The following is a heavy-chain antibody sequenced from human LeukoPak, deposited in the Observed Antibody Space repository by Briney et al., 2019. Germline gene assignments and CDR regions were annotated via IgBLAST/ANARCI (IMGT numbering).Heavy chain of an antibody. CDR2: INHSGST. J-gene: IGHJ5*02. V-gene: IGHV4-34*01. CDR3: ARVVGIYGSGSGNWFDP. Sequence: PSETLSLTCAVYGGSFSGYYWGWIRQPPGKGLEWIGEINHSGSTNYNPSLKSQVTISVDTSKNQFSLKLSSVTAADTAVYYCARVVGIYGSGSGNWFDPWGQGTLVTVSS. CDR1: GGSFSGYY. D-gene: IGHD3-10*01.